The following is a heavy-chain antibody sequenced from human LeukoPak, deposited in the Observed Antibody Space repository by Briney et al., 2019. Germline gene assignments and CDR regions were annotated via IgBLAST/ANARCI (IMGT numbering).Heavy chain of an antibody. CDR1: GGAISSYY. V-gene: IGHV4-59*01. J-gene: IGHJ6*02. CDR2: IYYSGST. Sequence: SETLSLTCTVSGGAISSYYWSWIRQPPGKGLEWIWYIYYSGSTNYNPSLKSRVTISVDTSKNQFSLKLSSVAAADTAVYYCARGPSRYYYGMDVWGQGTTVTVSS. CDR3: ARGPSRYYYGMDV.